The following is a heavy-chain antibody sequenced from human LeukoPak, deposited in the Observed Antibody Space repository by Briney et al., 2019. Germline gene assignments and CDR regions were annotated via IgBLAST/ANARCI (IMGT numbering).Heavy chain of an antibody. V-gene: IGHV4-59*01. Sequence: PETLSLTCTVSGGSISSYYWSWIRQPPGKGLEWIGYIYYSGSTNYNPSLKSRVTISVDTSKNQFSLKLSSVTAADTAVYYCARTLTGYYPHYYYYGMDVWGQGTTVTVSS. D-gene: IGHD3-9*01. CDR1: GGSISSYY. J-gene: IGHJ6*02. CDR3: ARTLTGYYPHYYYYGMDV. CDR2: IYYSGST.